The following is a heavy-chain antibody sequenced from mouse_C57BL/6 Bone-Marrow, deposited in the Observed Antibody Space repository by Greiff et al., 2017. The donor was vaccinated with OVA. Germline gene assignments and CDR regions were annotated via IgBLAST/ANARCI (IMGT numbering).Heavy chain of an antibody. V-gene: IGHV5-12*01. CDR3: ARLDAMDY. Sequence: EVQVVESGGGLVQPGGSLKLSCAASGFTFSDFYMYWIRQTPEKRLEWVAYISNGGGSTYYPDTVKGRFTISRDNAKHTLYLQMSRLESEDTAMYYCARLDAMDYWGQGTSVTVSS. CDR1: GFTFSDFY. J-gene: IGHJ4*01. CDR2: ISNGGGST.